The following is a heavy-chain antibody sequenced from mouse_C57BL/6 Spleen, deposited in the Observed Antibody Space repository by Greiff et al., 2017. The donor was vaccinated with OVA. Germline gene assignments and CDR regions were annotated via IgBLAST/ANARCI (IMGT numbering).Heavy chain of an antibody. J-gene: IGHJ3*01. CDR2: ILPGSGST. V-gene: IGHV1-9*01. D-gene: IGHD2-5*01. Sequence: QVQLKESGAELMKPGASVKLSYKATGYTFTGYWIEWVKQRPGHGLEWIGEILPGSGSTNYNEKFKGKATFTADTSSNTAYMQLSSLTTEDSAIYYCAKEGLYYSNYGFAYWGQGTLVTVSA. CDR3: AKEGLYYSNYGFAY. CDR1: GYTFTGYW.